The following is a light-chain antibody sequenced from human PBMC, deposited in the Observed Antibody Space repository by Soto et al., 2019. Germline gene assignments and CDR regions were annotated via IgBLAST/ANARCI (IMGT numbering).Light chain of an antibody. CDR2: GAS. CDR1: QSISSSY. V-gene: IGKV3-20*01. J-gene: IGKJ1*01. Sequence: EIVLTQSPGTLSLSPGERATLSCRASQSISSSYLAWYQQKPGQAPRPLIYGASSRATGIPDRFSGSGSGTDFTLTISRLEPEDFAVYHCQQYVSSPWTFGQGTKVEIK. CDR3: QQYVSSPWT.